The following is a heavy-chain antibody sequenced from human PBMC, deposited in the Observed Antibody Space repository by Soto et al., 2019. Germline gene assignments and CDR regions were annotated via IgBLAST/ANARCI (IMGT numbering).Heavy chain of an antibody. CDR3: ARRYCSGGSCYWYGMDV. D-gene: IGHD2-15*01. Sequence: GGSLRLSCAASGFTFSSYGMHWVRQAPGKGLEWVAVISYDGSNKYYADSVKGRFTISRDNSKNTLYLQMNSLRAEDTAVYYCARRYCSGGSCYWYGMDVWGQGTTVTVS. CDR2: ISYDGSNK. J-gene: IGHJ6*02. CDR1: GFTFSSYG. V-gene: IGHV3-30*03.